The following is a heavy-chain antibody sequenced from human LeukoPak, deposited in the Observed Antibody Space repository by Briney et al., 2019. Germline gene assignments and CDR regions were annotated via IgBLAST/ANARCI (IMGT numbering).Heavy chain of an antibody. D-gene: IGHD3-16*01. CDR2: ISRSGNYT. V-gene: IGHV3-21*01. J-gene: IGHJ4*02. CDR1: GFTFASYY. Sequence: PGGSLRLSCAASGFTFASYYMKWVRQAPGKGLEWVSSISRSGNYTYHADSLKGRFTISRDNAKNSLYLQMNSLRAEDTAVYYCTRVSYADGGYFDYWGQGTLVTVSS. CDR3: TRVSYADGGYFDY.